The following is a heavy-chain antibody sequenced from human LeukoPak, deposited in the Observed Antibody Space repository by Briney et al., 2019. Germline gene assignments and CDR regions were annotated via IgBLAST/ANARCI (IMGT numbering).Heavy chain of an antibody. CDR3: ASAFLEWLLLYY. V-gene: IGHV1-69*13. CDR1: GGTSSSYA. J-gene: IGHJ4*02. Sequence: SVKVSCKASGGTSSSYAISWVRQAPGQGLEWMGGIIPIFGTANYAQKFQGRVTITADESTSTAYMELCSLRSEDTAVYYCASAFLEWLLLYYWGQGTLVTVSS. CDR2: IIPIFGTA. D-gene: IGHD3-3*02.